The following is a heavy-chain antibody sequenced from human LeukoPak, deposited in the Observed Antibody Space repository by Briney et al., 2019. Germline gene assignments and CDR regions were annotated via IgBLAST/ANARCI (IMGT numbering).Heavy chain of an antibody. CDR3: ARAVTTGYFDL. CDR2: TYSGGNT. Sequence: TGGSLRLSCAASGFTVRDNYMSWVRQAPGKGLEWVSLTYSGGNTFYPDSVRGRFTISRDDSKNTLSLQMNSLRAEDTAVYYCARAVTTGYFDLWGRGTLVTVSS. D-gene: IGHD4-11*01. V-gene: IGHV3-66*01. J-gene: IGHJ2*01. CDR1: GFTVRDNY.